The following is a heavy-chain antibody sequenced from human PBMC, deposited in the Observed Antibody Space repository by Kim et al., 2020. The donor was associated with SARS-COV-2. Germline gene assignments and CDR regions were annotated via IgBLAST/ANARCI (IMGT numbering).Heavy chain of an antibody. CDR2: INHSGST. D-gene: IGHD6-13*01. Sequence: SETLSLTCAVYGGSFSGYYWSWIRQPPGKGLEWIGEINHSGSTNYNPSLKSRVTISVDTSKNQFSLKLSSVTAADTAVYYCARGPLRSYSSSWYWFDPWGQGTLVTVSS. J-gene: IGHJ5*02. V-gene: IGHV4-34*01. CDR3: ARGPLRSYSSSWYWFDP. CDR1: GGSFSGYY.